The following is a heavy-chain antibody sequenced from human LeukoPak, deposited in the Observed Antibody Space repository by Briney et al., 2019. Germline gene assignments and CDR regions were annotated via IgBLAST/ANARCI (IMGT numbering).Heavy chain of an antibody. CDR1: GFTFSSYS. Sequence: NPGGSLRLSCAASGFTFSSYSMTWVRQAPGKGLEWVSSISSSSSYIYYADSVKGRFTISRDNAKNSLYLQMNSLRAEDTAVYYCARGSGGYSYGKARDAFDIWGQGTMVTVSS. D-gene: IGHD5-18*01. V-gene: IGHV3-21*01. CDR3: ARGSGGYSYGKARDAFDI. CDR2: ISSSSSYI. J-gene: IGHJ3*02.